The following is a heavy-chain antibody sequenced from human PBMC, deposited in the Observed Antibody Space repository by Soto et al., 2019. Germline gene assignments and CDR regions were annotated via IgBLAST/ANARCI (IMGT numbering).Heavy chain of an antibody. V-gene: IGHV3-15*01. D-gene: IGHD4-17*01. J-gene: IGHJ4*02. CDR2: IKSKTDGGTT. Sequence: VQLVESGGGLVKPGGSLRLSCAASGFTFSNAWMSWVRQAPGKGLEWVGRIKSKTDGGTTDYAAPVKGRFTISRDDSKNTLYLQMNSLKTEDTAVYYCTTDDYGDYVPFDYWGQGTLVTVSS. CDR3: TTDDYGDYVPFDY. CDR1: GFTFSNAW.